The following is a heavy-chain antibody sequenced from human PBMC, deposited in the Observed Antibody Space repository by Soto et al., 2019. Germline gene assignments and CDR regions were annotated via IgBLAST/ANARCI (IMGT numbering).Heavy chain of an antibody. CDR1: GDSMNTNNW. CDR3: ARTRQSCTTSRCHHAYFDF. Sequence: QVQLQESGPGLVRPAGTLSLTCAVFGDSMNTNNWWSWVRQTPGKGLEWIGEIHHNGVTTYTPSLKSRVTMSLGKSTYHFSLSLTSVTAADTAFYYCARTRQSCTTSRCHHAYFDFWGRGTLVTVSS. CDR2: IHHNGVT. D-gene: IGHD2-8*01. J-gene: IGHJ4*02. V-gene: IGHV4-4*02.